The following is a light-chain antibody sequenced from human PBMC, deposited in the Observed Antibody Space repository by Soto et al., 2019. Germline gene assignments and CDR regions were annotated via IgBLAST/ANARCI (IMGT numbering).Light chain of an antibody. Sequence: QSVLTQPPSVSAAPGQRVTISCSGSSSNIGNNDVSWYQQLPGTAPKLLTYDNDKRPSGIPDRFSGSKSGTSATLGITGLXXXXXADYYCGTWDSRLSVVVFGGGTKVTVL. CDR1: SSNIGNND. CDR3: GTWDSRLSVVV. CDR2: DND. V-gene: IGLV1-51*01. J-gene: IGLJ2*01.